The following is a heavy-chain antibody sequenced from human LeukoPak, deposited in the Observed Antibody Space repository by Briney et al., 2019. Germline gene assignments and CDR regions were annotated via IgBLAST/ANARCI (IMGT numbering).Heavy chain of an antibody. J-gene: IGHJ4*02. D-gene: IGHD1-26*01. CDR3: ARGPDPYSGSYYGY. CDR2: IYSGGST. Sequence: GGSLRLSCAAPGFTVSSNYMSWVRQAPGKGLEWVSVIYSGGSTYYADSVKGRFTISRDNSKNTLYLQMNSLRAEDTAVYYCARGPDPYSGSYYGYWGQGTLVTVSS. V-gene: IGHV3-66*01. CDR1: GFTVSSNY.